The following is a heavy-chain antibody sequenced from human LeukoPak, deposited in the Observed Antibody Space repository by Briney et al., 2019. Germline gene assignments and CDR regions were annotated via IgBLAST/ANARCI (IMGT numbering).Heavy chain of an antibody. D-gene: IGHD1-26*01. CDR2: ISYDGSNK. CDR1: GFTFSSCA. CDR3: ARAPPKGWELPSDY. Sequence: GRSLRLSCAASGFTFSSCAMHWVRQAPGKGLEWVAVISYDGSNKYYADSVKGRFTISRDNSKNTLYLQMNSLRAEDTAVYYCARAPPKGWELPSDYWGQGTLVTVSS. V-gene: IGHV3-30*04. J-gene: IGHJ4*02.